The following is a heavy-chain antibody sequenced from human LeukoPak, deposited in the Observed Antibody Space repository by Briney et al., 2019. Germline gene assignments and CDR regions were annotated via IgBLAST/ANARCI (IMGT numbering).Heavy chain of an antibody. CDR1: GFTVSRKY. CDR2: ITSGDST. V-gene: IGHV3-53*01. J-gene: IGHJ4*02. D-gene: IGHD4-17*01. CDR3: ARHDYGAGIDY. Sequence: GGSLRLSCAASGFTVSRKYMNWVRQAPGKGLEWISVITSGDSTDYADSVKGRFTISRDNSRNTLFLQMDSLGAEDTAVYYCARHDYGAGIDYWGQGTLVTVCS.